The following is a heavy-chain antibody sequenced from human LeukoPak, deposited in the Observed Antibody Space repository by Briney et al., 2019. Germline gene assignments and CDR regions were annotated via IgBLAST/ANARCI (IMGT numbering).Heavy chain of an antibody. J-gene: IGHJ4*02. CDR2: IYHSGST. CDR1: GGSISSGGYS. Sequence: SQTLSLTCAVSGGSISSGGYSWSWIRQPPGKGLEWIGYIYHSGSTYYNPSLKSRVTISVDRSKNQFSLKLSSVTAADTAVYYCARDGVLISGSYYNDYWGQGTLVTVSS. V-gene: IGHV4-30-2*01. D-gene: IGHD1-26*01. CDR3: ARDGVLISGSYYNDY.